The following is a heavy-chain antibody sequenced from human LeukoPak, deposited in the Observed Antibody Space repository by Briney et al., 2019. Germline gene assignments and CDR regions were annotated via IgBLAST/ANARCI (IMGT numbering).Heavy chain of an antibody. J-gene: IGHJ4*02. Sequence: WFRQAPGKGLEWIGTIYYSGNTYYNPSLKSRLTISVDTSKNQFSLKLKSVTAADTAVYYCARDGTNSGWYPKTYYFDYWGQGTLVTVSS. CDR2: IYYSGNT. D-gene: IGHD6-19*01. CDR3: ARDGTNSGWYPKTYYFDY. V-gene: IGHV4-39*07.